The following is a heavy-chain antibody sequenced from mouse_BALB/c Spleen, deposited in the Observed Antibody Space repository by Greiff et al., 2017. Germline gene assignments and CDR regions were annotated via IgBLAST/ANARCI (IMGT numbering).Heavy chain of an antibody. CDR1: GYSITSGYY. CDR3: ARDYYGGASMDY. Sequence: ESGPGLVKPSQSLSLTCSVTGYSITSGYYWNWIRQFPGNKLEWMGYISYDGSNNYNPSLKNRISITRDTSKNQFFLKLNSVTTEDTATYYCARDYYGGASMDYWGQGTSVTVSS. CDR2: ISYDGSN. D-gene: IGHD1-1*01. J-gene: IGHJ4*01. V-gene: IGHV3-6*02.